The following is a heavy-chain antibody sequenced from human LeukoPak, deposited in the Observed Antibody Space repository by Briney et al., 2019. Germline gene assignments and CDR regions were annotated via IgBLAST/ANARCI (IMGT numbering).Heavy chain of an antibody. J-gene: IGHJ3*02. CDR2: IIPIFGTA. V-gene: IGHV1-69*05. D-gene: IGHD3-22*01. Sequence: SVKVSCKASGGTFSSYAISWVRQAPGQGLEWMGRIIPIFGTANYAQKFQGRVTITTDESASTAYMELSSLRSEDTAVYYCARKVVNTPAAFDIWGQGTMVTVSS. CDR3: ARKVVNTPAAFDI. CDR1: GGTFSSYA.